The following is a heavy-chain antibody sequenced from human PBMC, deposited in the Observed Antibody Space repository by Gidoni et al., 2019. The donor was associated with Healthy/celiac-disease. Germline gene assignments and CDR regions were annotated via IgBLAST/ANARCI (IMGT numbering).Heavy chain of an antibody. V-gene: IGHV4-34*01. CDR3: ARVGEGIAAADTY. CDR1: GGSFSGYY. CDR2: INHSGST. Sequence: QVQLQQWGAGLLKPSETLSLTCAVYGGSFSGYYWSWIRQPPGKGLEWIGEINHSGSTNYNPSLKSRVTISVDTSKNQFSLKLSSVTAADTAVYYCARVGEGIAAADTYWGQGTLVTVSS. D-gene: IGHD6-13*01. J-gene: IGHJ4*02.